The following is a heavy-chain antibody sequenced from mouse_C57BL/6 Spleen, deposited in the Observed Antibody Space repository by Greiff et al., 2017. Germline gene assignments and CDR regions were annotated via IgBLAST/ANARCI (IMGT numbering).Heavy chain of an antibody. CDR3: ARSYSNYPFAY. J-gene: IGHJ3*01. CDR2: IYLGNGYT. CDR1: GYTFTSYG. Sequence: VQLQQSGAELVRPGSSVKMSCKTSGYTFTSYGINWVKQRPGQGLEWIGYIYLGNGYTEYNEKFKGKATLTSDTSSSTAYMQRSSLTSEDSAICFCARSYSNYPFAYWGQGTLVTVSA. V-gene: IGHV1-58*01. D-gene: IGHD2-5*01.